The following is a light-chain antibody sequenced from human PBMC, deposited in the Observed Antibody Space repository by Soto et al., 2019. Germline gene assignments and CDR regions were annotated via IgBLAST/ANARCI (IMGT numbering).Light chain of an antibody. CDR3: QQYNNWPLT. J-gene: IGKJ4*01. V-gene: IGKV3-15*01. CDR1: QSVYSN. Sequence: EIVMTQSPATLSVSPGERATLSCRASQSVYSNLAWYQQKPGQAPRLLIYGAYTRATGIPARFSGSWSGTEFSLTISSLQSEDFAVFYCQQYNNWPLTFGGGTKVEIK. CDR2: GAY.